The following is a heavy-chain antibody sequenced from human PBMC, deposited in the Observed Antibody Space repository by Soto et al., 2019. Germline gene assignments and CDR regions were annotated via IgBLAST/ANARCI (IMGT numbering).Heavy chain of an antibody. D-gene: IGHD3-22*01. CDR2: ISHGGNSH. J-gene: IGHJ3*01. CDR3: VKAQESSAQYFAADVTAFDF. Sequence: QVHLVESGGGVVQPGRSLRLYCEGSGFSFSNYGIHWVRQAPGKGLEWVAVISHGGNSHHLADSVRGRFTISRDNAKHSVFLNMTRHSSGDWAVYHCVKAQESSAQYFAADVTAFDFWGQETMVTVSS. V-gene: IGHV3-30*18. CDR1: GFSFSNYG.